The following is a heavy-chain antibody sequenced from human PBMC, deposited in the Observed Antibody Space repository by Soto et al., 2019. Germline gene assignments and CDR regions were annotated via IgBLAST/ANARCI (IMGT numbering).Heavy chain of an antibody. V-gene: IGHV1-46*04. CDR2: INPSARSA. J-gene: IGHJ4*02. CDR1: GYTFTNYY. D-gene: IGHD1-1*01. CDR3: ARDNSAANGVLDH. Sequence: GASVKVSCKASGYTFTNYYLHWVRQAPGQGLEWVGMINPSARSASYAQKLRGRLTMDRDTSTTTDYMELSRLTSEDTAVYYCARDNSAANGVLDHWGLGTLVTVSS.